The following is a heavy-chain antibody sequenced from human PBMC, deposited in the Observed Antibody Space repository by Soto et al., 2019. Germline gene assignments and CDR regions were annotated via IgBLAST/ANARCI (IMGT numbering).Heavy chain of an antibody. CDR3: ARDLWDRSGGSCHYFDY. D-gene: IGHD2-15*01. J-gene: IGHJ4*02. CDR1: GYTFTSYG. CDR2: ISAYNVNT. Sequence: QVQLAQSGAEVKKPGASVKVSCKASGYTFTSYGISWVRQAPGQGLEWVGWISAYNVNTNYAQKLQGRVTMTTDTSNSTAYMELRSLRSDDTVVYYCARDLWDRSGGSCHYFDYWGQGTLVTVSS. V-gene: IGHV1-18*01.